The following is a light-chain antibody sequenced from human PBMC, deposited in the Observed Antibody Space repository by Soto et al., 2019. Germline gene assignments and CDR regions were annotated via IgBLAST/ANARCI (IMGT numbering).Light chain of an antibody. V-gene: IGLV2-8*01. CDR3: SSFASSNTWV. Sequence: QSVLTQPPSAYGSPEQSVTISCTRTSSDVGAYNYVSWYQQDAGKAPKLVIYEVTKRPSGVPDRFSGSKSANTASLTVSGLQAEDEADYYCSSFASSNTWVFGGGTKLTVL. CDR1: SSDVGAYNY. J-gene: IGLJ3*02. CDR2: EVT.